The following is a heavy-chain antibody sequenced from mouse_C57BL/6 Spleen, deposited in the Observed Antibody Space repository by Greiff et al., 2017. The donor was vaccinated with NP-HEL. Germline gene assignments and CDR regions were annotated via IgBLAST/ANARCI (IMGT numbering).Heavy chain of an antibody. D-gene: IGHD1-1*01. V-gene: IGHV1-50*01. CDR1: GYTFTSYW. CDR3: ARGSSSRYFDY. CDR2: IDPSDSYT. Sequence: QVQLQQPGAELVKPGASVKLSCKASGYTFTSYWMQWVKQRPGQGLEWIGEIDPSDSYTNYNQKFKGKATLTVDTSSSTAYMQLSSLTSEGSAVYYCARGSSSRYFDYWGQGTTLTVSS. J-gene: IGHJ2*01.